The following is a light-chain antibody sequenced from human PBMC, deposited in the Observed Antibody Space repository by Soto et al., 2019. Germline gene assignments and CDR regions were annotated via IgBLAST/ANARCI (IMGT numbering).Light chain of an antibody. CDR2: KDD. CDR1: TLPKKY. J-gene: IGLJ1*01. V-gene: IGLV3-25*02. Sequence: SYELTQPPSVSVSPGQTARITCSGDTLPKKYVYWYQKKAGQAPLLVVYKDDERPSGIPERFSGSSSGSTVTLTISGVQAEDEADYYCAAWDDSLSGLVFGTGTKLTVL. CDR3: AAWDDSLSGLV.